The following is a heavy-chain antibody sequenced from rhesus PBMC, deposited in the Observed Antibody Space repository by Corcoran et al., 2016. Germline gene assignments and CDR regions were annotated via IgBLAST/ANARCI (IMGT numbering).Heavy chain of an antibody. D-gene: IGHD4-23*01. V-gene: IGHV1S2*01. CDR2: INPYNGNT. CDR3: ARQGVYSNYDFSY. Sequence: QVLLVPSGAEVKKPGSSVTVSCKASGYPFTAYYMPWVRQAPRQGHEWMGLINPYNGNTKYAQKFQGRVTMTRDTSTSTAYMELSSLRSEDTAVYYGARQGVYSNYDFSYWGQGVLVTVSS. J-gene: IGHJ4*01. CDR1: GYPFTAYY.